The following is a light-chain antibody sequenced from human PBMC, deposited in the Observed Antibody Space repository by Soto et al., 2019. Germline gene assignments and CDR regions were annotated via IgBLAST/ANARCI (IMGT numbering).Light chain of an antibody. CDR1: SSNIGRNF. Sequence: QSVLTQPPSASETPGQSVTISCSGSSSNIGRNFVYWFQQLPGAAPKLLIYRNNQRPSGVPDRFSGSQSGTSAPLAINGLRSENEDDYYCAAWDDSLSAYVFGTGRKGTVL. J-gene: IGLJ1*01. CDR3: AAWDDSLSAYV. CDR2: RNN. V-gene: IGLV1-47*01.